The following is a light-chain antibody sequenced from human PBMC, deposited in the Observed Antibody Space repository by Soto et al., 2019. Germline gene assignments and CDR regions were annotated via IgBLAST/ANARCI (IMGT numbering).Light chain of an antibody. CDR1: QSVSNY. V-gene: IGKV3-11*01. J-gene: IGKJ5*01. CDR3: QQRSNWIT. CDR2: DAS. Sequence: EIVLTQSPGPLSLSPGERATLSCRASQSVSNYLAWYQQKPGQAPRLLIYDASNRATGIPARFSGSGSGTDFTLTISSLEPEDFAVYYCQQRSNWITFGQGTRLEIK.